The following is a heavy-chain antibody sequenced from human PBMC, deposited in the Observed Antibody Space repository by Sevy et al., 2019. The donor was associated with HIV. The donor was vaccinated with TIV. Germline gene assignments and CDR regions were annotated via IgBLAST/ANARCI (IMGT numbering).Heavy chain of an antibody. CDR1: GGSFSGYY. CDR2: INHSGST. D-gene: IGHD2-2*01. Sequence: HSETLSLTCAVYGGSFSGYYWSWMRQPPGKGLEWIGEINHSGSTNYNPSLMSRVTISVDTSKNQFPRKLSSVTDADTAGYYCARHCGSTNCSHAFDIWGQGTMVTVSS. CDR3: ARHCGSTNCSHAFDI. V-gene: IGHV4-34*01. J-gene: IGHJ3*02.